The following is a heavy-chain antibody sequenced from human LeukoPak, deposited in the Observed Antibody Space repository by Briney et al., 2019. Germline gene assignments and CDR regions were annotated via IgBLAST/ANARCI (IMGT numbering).Heavy chain of an antibody. Sequence: GGSLRLSCAASGFSFSNAWMSWVRQTPGKGLEWVGRIKSQTHGGTTEYAAPVKGRFTISRDDSGNRLYLQMNSLRAEDTAVYYCAKDGPDGMDVWGQGTTVTVSS. CDR3: AKDGPDGMDV. CDR1: GFSFSNAW. CDR2: IKSQTHGGTT. V-gene: IGHV3-15*01. J-gene: IGHJ6*02.